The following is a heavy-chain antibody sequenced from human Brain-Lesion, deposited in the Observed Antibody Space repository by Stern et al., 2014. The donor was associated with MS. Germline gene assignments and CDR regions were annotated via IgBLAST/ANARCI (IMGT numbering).Heavy chain of an antibody. D-gene: IGHD3-3*01. V-gene: IGHV1-2*02. Sequence: QVQLVQSGAEVQKPGASVTVSCKTSGYIFTGYYIHWVRQAPGQGLEWMAWLNPNTGGTKHAQKFQGRVTMSRYTSISKAYVELSSLTSDDTAVYYCARDQRGITIFGVVTDYYYLGMDVWGQGTTVTVSS. CDR1: GYIFTGYY. CDR2: LNPNTGGT. J-gene: IGHJ6*02. CDR3: ARDQRGITIFGVVTDYYYLGMDV.